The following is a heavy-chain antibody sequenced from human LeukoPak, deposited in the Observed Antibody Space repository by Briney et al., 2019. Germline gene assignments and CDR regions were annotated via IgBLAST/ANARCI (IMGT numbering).Heavy chain of an antibody. CDR3: TRDTQGSRLYLVGSQND. CDR2: ISSSSRSK. J-gene: IGHJ4*02. D-gene: IGHD1-26*01. CDR1: GFTFSSYS. Sequence: GGSLRLSCAASGFTFSSYSMNWVRQAPGKGLEWVSSISSSSRSKYYADSVKGRFTISRDNAKNSLYLQMNSLRAEDSALYYCTRDTQGSRLYLVGSQNDWGQGTLVTVSS. V-gene: IGHV3-21*01.